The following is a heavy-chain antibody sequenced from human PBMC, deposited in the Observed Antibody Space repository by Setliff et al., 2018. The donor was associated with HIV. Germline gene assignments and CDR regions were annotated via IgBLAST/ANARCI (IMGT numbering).Heavy chain of an antibody. CDR1: GYTFTSYT. V-gene: IGHV1-3*01. D-gene: IGHD1-26*01. CDR2: INGGNGNT. CDR3: ARGGGGLSGSYSAFDY. J-gene: IGHJ4*02. Sequence: ASVKVSCKASGYTFTSYTMHWVRQAPGQRLEWMGWINGGNGNTKYSQKFQGRVTITRDTSASTAYMELSSRRSEDTAGYYCARGGGGLSGSYSAFDYWGQGTLVTVSS.